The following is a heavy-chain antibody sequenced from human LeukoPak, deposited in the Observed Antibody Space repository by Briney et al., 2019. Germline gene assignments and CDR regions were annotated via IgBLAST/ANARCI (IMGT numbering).Heavy chain of an antibody. J-gene: IGHJ4*02. Sequence: GGSLRLSCAASGFTFNLYSMNWVRQAPGKGLEWVSYISSRSGTIYYADSVKGRFTLSRDNAKNSLFLQVNSLRAEDTAVYYCARDPSGRSSWVRFDYWGQGTLVTVSS. D-gene: IGHD1-1*01. CDR1: GFTFNLYS. V-gene: IGHV3-48*04. CDR2: ISSRSGTI. CDR3: ARDPSGRSSWVRFDY.